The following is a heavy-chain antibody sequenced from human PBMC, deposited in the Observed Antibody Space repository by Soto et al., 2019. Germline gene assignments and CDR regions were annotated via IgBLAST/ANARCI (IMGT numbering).Heavy chain of an antibody. CDR3: TRGVITFGRVIIIPG. J-gene: IGHJ4*02. CDR2: MYVSGSGST. Sequence: NPSETLSHTCTVSNGSISSNSFYWGWVRQPPGKGLEWIASMYVSGSGSTYYNPSFQSRVSMSVDTSSSQFSLKLSSVTAADTALYYCTRGVITFGRVIIIPGWGQGTQVTVSS. D-gene: IGHD3-16*02. V-gene: IGHV4-39*01. CDR1: NGSISSNSFY.